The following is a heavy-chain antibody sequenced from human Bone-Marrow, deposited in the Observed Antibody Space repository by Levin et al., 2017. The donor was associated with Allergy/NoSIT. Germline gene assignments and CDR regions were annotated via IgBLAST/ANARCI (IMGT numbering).Heavy chain of an antibody. CDR3: ARLPVATMMIDY. D-gene: IGHD5-12*01. Sequence: SQTLSLTCTVSGGSISSSSYYWGWIRKPPGKGLEWIGNIYYSGSTYYNDSLRSRLTISVDTSKNQFSLKLSSVTAADAAVYYCARLPVATMMIDYWGQGTLVTVPS. V-gene: IGHV4-39*01. CDR1: GGSISSSSYY. CDR2: IYYSGST. J-gene: IGHJ4*02.